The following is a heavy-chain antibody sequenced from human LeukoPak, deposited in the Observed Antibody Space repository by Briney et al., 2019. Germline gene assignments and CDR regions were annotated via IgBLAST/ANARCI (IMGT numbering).Heavy chain of an antibody. V-gene: IGHV1-46*01. J-gene: IGHJ4*02. CDR3: ASAVVPAAHTGDY. Sequence: ASVKVSCKASGYTFTSYYMHWVRQAPGQGLEWMGIINPSGGSTSYAQKFQGRVTMTRDTSTSTAYMELSSLRSEDTAVYYCASAVVPAAHTGDYWGQGTLVTVSS. CDR2: INPSGGST. CDR1: GYTFTSYY. D-gene: IGHD2-2*01.